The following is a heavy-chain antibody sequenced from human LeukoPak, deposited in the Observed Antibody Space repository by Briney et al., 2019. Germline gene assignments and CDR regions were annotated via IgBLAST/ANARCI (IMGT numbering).Heavy chain of an antibody. D-gene: IGHD1-26*01. V-gene: IGHV3-21*01. Sequence: GGSLRLSCAASGFTFSSYSMNWVRQAPGKGLEWASSISSSSSYIYYADSVKGRFTISRDNAKNSLYLQMNSLRAEDTAVYYCARDDGGSYYPPYYYYCMDVWGQGTTVTVSS. J-gene: IGHJ6*02. CDR3: ARDDGGSYYPPYYYYCMDV. CDR1: GFTFSSYS. CDR2: ISSSSSYI.